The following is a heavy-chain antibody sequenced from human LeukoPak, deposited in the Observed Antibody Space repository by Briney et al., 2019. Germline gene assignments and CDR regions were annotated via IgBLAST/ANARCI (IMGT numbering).Heavy chain of an antibody. D-gene: IGHD3-9*01. J-gene: IGHJ6*02. V-gene: IGHV3-30-3*01. CDR2: IPYDGSNK. CDR1: GFTFSSHA. CDR3: ARDRYDILTGYPKVYGMDV. Sequence: GGSLRLSCAASGFTFSSHAMHWVRQAPGKGLEWVAVIPYDGSNKNYADSVKGRFTISRDNSKNTLYLQMNSLRAEDTAVYYCARDRYDILTGYPKVYGMDVWGQGTTVTVSS.